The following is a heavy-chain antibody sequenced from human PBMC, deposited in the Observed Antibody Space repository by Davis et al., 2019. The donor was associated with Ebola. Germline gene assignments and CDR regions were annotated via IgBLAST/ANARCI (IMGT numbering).Heavy chain of an antibody. CDR1: GGSINNYF. D-gene: IGHD6-13*01. CDR2: IHYLGNT. J-gene: IGHJ4*02. V-gene: IGHV4-59*01. Sequence: SETLSLTCTVSGGSINNYFWSWIRQPPGKGLEWIGNIHYLGNTNYNPSLKSRVTMSVDTSKNQFSLKLSSVTAADTAVYYCARAVGIAGLCDYWGQGTQVTVSS. CDR3: ARAVGIAGLCDY.